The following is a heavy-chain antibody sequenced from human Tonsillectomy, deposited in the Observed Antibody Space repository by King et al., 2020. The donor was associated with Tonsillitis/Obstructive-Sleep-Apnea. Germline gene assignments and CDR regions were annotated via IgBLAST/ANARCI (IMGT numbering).Heavy chain of an antibody. CDR2: IYPGDSYT. Sequence: QLVQSGAEVKKPGESLKISCKGSGYSFTGYWIGWVRQMPGKGLEWMGIIYPGDSYTRYSPSFQGQVTISADKSISTAYLQWSSLKASDTAMYYCARGDLDCSSTSCYNVNFDYWGQGTLVTVSS. J-gene: IGHJ4*02. V-gene: IGHV5-51*01. CDR1: GYSFTGYW. CDR3: ARGDLDCSSTSCYNVNFDY. D-gene: IGHD2-2*02.